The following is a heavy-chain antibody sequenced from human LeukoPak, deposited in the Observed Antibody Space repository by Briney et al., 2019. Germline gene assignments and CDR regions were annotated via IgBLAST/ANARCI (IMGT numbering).Heavy chain of an antibody. J-gene: IGHJ4*02. CDR3: AKERKLLPFDC. Sequence: GGSLRLSCAASGLTFSTYGMHWVRRAPGKGLEWVAFIQNDEIDKFYADSVKGRFTVSRDNSKNTLYLQMNSLRPEDTAVYYCAKERKLLPFDCWGQGTLVTVSS. CDR2: IQNDEIDK. CDR1: GLTFSTYG. D-gene: IGHD4-23*01. V-gene: IGHV3-30*02.